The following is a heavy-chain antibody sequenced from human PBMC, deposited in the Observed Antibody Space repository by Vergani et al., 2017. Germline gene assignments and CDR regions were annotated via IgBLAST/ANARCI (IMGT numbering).Heavy chain of an antibody. CDR1: GYTFTSYG. D-gene: IGHD2-2*01. V-gene: IGHV1-18*01. Sequence: QVQLVQSGAEVKKPGASVKVSCKASGYTFTSYGISWVRQAPGQGLEWMGWISAYNGNTNYAQKLQGRVTMTTDTSTSTAYLELRSLRSDDTAVYYCAGDRGWYQLLSAHYYGMDVWGQGTTVTVSS. J-gene: IGHJ6*02. CDR2: ISAYNGNT. CDR3: AGDRGWYQLLSAHYYGMDV.